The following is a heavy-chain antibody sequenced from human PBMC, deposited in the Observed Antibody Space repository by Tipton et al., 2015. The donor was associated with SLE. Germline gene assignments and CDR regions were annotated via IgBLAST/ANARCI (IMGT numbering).Heavy chain of an antibody. V-gene: IGHV4-59*01. CDR1: GGSISSYY. D-gene: IGHD6-13*01. Sequence: LRLSCTVSGGSISSYYWSWIRQPPGKGLEWIGYIYYSGSTNYNPSLESRVTISVDTSKNQFSLKLSSVTAADTAVYCCARDQGSSSGIQHWGQGTLVTVSS. J-gene: IGHJ1*01. CDR3: ARDQGSSSGIQH. CDR2: IYYSGST.